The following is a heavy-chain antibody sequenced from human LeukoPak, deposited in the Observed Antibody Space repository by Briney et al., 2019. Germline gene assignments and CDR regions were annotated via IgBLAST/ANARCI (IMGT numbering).Heavy chain of an antibody. Sequence: GGSLRLSCAASGFTFSSYAMSWVRQAPGKGLEWVSAISGSGGSTYYADSVKGRFTISRDNSKNTLYLQMNSLRAEDTAVYYCATQIGQWLVWYDYWGQGTLVTVSS. CDR1: GFTFSSYA. V-gene: IGHV3-23*01. D-gene: IGHD6-19*01. J-gene: IGHJ4*02. CDR2: ISGSGGST. CDR3: ATQIGQWLVWYDY.